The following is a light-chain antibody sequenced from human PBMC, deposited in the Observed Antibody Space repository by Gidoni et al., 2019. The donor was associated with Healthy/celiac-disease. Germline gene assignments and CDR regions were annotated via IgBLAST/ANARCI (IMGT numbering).Light chain of an antibody. V-gene: IGLV3-1*01. J-gene: IGLJ2*01. Sequence: SYERTQPPAVSVSPGQTASITCSGDKLGDKYACWYQQKPGQSPVLVIYQDSTRPSGIPERFSGSNSGNTATLTLSGTQAMDEADYYCQAWDSSTAVFGGGTKLTVL. CDR3: QAWDSSTAV. CDR1: KLGDKY. CDR2: QDS.